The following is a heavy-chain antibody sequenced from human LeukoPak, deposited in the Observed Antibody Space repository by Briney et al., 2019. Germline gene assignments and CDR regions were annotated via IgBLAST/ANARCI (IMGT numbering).Heavy chain of an antibody. CDR2: IYTSGST. J-gene: IGHJ4*02. D-gene: IGHD6-19*01. CDR3: AREPDSSGWGFDY. V-gene: IGHV4-61*02. CDR1: GGSVSSGSYN. Sequence: SETLSLTCTVSGGSVSSGSYNWSWIRQPAGKGLEWIGRIYTSGSTNYNPSLKSRVTISVDTSKNQFSLKLSSVTAADTAVYYCAREPDSSGWGFDYWGQGTLVTVSS.